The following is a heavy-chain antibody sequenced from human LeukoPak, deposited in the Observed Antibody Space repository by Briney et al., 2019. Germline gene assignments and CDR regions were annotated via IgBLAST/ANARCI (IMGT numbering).Heavy chain of an antibody. Sequence: SETLSLTCTVSGGSIRGHYWSWIRQPPGKGLEWIGNIFYSGSTNYNPSLKSRVTISVDTANNQFSLKLTSVTTADTAVYYCARVGIAARPFDYWGQGTLVTVSS. CDR2: IFYSGST. J-gene: IGHJ4*02. CDR1: GGSIRGHY. CDR3: ARVGIAARPFDY. V-gene: IGHV4-59*11. D-gene: IGHD6-6*01.